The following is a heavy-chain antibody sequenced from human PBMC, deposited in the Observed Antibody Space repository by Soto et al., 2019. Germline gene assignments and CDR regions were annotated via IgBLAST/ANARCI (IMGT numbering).Heavy chain of an antibody. D-gene: IGHD3-16*01. V-gene: IGHV1-2*04. CDR3: ARTNVEGYYYYGMDV. Sequence: ASVKVSCKASGYTFTGYYMHLVRLAPGQGLEWMGWINPNSGGTNYAQKFQGWVTMTRDTSISTAYMELSRLRSDDTAVYYCARTNVEGYYYYGMDVWGQGTTVTVSS. CDR2: INPNSGGT. CDR1: GYTFTGYY. J-gene: IGHJ6*02.